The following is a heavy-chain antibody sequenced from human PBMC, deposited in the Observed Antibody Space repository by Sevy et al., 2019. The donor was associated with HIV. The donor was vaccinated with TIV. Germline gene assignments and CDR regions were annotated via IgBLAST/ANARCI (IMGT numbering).Heavy chain of an antibody. CDR2: ISSNGGST. D-gene: IGHD6-13*01. Sequence: GGSLRLSCSASGFTFSSYAMHWVRQAPGKGLEYVSAISSNGGSTYYADSVEGRFTISRDNSKNTLYLQMSSLRAEDTAVYYCVKRGGDTSSSWRYYFDYWGQGTLVTVSS. J-gene: IGHJ4*02. CDR3: VKRGGDTSSSWRYYFDY. V-gene: IGHV3-64D*06. CDR1: GFTFSSYA.